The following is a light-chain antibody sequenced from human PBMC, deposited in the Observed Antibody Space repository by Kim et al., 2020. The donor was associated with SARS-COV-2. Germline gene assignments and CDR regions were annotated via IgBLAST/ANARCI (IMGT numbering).Light chain of an antibody. CDR1: SSNIGAGYD. V-gene: IGLV1-40*01. Sequence: QSVLTQPPSVSGAPGQRVTISCTGSSSNIGAGYDVHWYQQLPGTAPKLLIYGNSNRPSGVPDRFSGSKSGTSASLAITGLQAEDEADYYCQSYDSSLRDHVVFGGGTQLTVL. CDR2: GNS. CDR3: QSYDSSLRDHVV. J-gene: IGLJ2*01.